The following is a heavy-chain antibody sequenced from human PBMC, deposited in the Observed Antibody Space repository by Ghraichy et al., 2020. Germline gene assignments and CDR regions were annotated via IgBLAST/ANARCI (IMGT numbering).Heavy chain of an antibody. Sequence: SQTLSLTCAVYGGSFSGYYWSWIRQPPGKGLEWIGEINHSGSTNYNPSLKSRVTISVDTSKNQFSLKLSSVTAADTAVYYCARGPAYNYWGQGTLVTVSS. J-gene: IGHJ4*02. CDR1: GGSFSGYY. V-gene: IGHV4-34*01. CDR3: ARGPAYNY. CDR2: INHSGST. D-gene: IGHD2-2*02.